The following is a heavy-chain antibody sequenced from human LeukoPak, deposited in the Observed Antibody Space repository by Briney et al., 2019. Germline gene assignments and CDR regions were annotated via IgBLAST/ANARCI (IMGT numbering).Heavy chain of an antibody. J-gene: IGHJ4*02. D-gene: IGHD3-22*01. Sequence: GASVKVSCKALGYTFTDHYFHWLRQAPGQGLEWMGWIHPGRGDTNYAQKFQGRVTMTRDTSISTAYMELSRLRSDDTAVYYCARASYYYDSSGYPGYYFDYWGQGTLDTVSS. CDR3: ARASYYYDSSGYPGYYFDY. V-gene: IGHV1-2*02. CDR2: IHPGRGDT. CDR1: GYTFTDHY.